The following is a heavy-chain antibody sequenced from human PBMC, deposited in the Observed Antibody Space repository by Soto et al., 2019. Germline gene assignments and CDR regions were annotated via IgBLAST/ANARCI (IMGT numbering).Heavy chain of an antibody. D-gene: IGHD5-12*01. CDR2: LYYSGST. CDR1: GDSIRSYY. CDR3: ARAYGGFDNGLDV. Sequence: SETLSLTCTVSGDSIRSYYWTWIRQPPGKGLELIGYLYYSGSTRYNPSLKSRVTISVDMSKNQFSLKLSSVIAADTAVYYCARAYGGFDNGLDVWGQGTAVTVSS. J-gene: IGHJ6*02. V-gene: IGHV4-59*01.